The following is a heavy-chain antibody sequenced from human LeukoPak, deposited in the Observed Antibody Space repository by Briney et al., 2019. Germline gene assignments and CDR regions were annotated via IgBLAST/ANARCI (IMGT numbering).Heavy chain of an antibody. CDR1: GGSISSHTYS. Sequence: SETLSLTCTVSGGSISSHTYSWGWIRQPPGKGLEWIGTLSYSAHTFYSSSLKSRVTISVDTSKNQFSLRLSSVTAADTAVYYCARVAKHFRGGISFYFMDVWGKGTTVTISS. D-gene: IGHD3-10*01. CDR2: LSYSAHT. J-gene: IGHJ6*03. V-gene: IGHV4-39*07. CDR3: ARVAKHFRGGISFYFMDV.